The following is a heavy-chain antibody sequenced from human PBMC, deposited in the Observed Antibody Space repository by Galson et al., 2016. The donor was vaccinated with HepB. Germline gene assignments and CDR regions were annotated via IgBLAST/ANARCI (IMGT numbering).Heavy chain of an antibody. V-gene: IGHV3-30*18. CDR3: AKDKWVGSGWSWYYFDY. J-gene: IGHJ4*02. CDR1: GFILRDYY. Sequence: SLRLSCAASGFILRDYYMDWVRQAPGKGLEWVAVMSYDGSNKYYADSVKGRFTISRDNSKNTLYLQMNSLRAEDTAVYYCAKDKWVGSGWSWYYFDYWGQGTLVTVSS. D-gene: IGHD6-19*01. CDR2: MSYDGSNK.